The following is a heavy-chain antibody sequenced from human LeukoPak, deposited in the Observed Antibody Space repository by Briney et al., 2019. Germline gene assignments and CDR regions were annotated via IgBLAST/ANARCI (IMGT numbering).Heavy chain of an antibody. V-gene: IGHV3-33*01. D-gene: IGHD1-26*01. CDR2: IWYDGSNK. CDR3: AREKKYSGSYYAFDY. CDR1: GFTFSSYG. J-gene: IGHJ4*02. Sequence: GGSLRLSCAASGFTFSSYGMHWVRQAPGKGLEWVAVIWYDGSNKYYADSVKGRFTISRDNSKNTLYLQMNSLRAEDTAVYYCAREKKYSGSYYAFDYWGQGTLVTVSS.